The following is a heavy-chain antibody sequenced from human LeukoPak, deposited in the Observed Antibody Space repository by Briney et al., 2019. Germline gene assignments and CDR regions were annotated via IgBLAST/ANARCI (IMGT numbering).Heavy chain of an antibody. J-gene: IGHJ4*02. V-gene: IGHV3-7*01. CDR2: IKQDGSEK. D-gene: IGHD6-13*01. CDR1: GFLFNTNW. CDR3: ARARWGKPLGLAAAGSYYFDY. Sequence: GGSLRLSCAGSGFLFNTNWMTWVRQAPGKGLEWVATIKQDGSEKYYVDSVKGRFTISRDNAKNSLYLQMNSLRAEDTAVYYCARARWGKPLGLAAAGSYYFDYWGQGTLVTVSS.